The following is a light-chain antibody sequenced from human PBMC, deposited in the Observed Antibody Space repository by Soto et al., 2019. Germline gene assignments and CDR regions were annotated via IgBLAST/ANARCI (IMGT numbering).Light chain of an antibody. Sequence: QSVLTQPPSVSGAPGQSVTISCTGTSSNIGAGYDIHWYQQPPGTAPKLVIYNNHNRPSGVPDRFSGSKSGTSASLAITGLQADDEADYFCQSYDGTLTGVIFGGGTKLTVL. CDR3: QSYDGTLTGVI. CDR2: NNH. J-gene: IGLJ2*01. V-gene: IGLV1-40*01. CDR1: SSNIGAGYD.